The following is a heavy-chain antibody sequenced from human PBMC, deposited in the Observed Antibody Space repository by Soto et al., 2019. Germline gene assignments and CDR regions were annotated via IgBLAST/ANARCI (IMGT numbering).Heavy chain of an antibody. V-gene: IGHV1-69*12. CDR3: ARGRKGIGSGWTNYYYYGMDV. D-gene: IGHD6-19*01. CDR1: GGTFSSYA. CDR2: IIPIFGTA. J-gene: IGHJ6*02. Sequence: QVQLVQSGAEVKKPGSSVKVSCKASGGTFSSYAISWVRQAPGQGLEWMGGIIPIFGTANYAQKFQGRVTITADESTRSAYMELSSLRSEATAVYYCARGRKGIGSGWTNYYYYGMDVWGQGTKVTVSS.